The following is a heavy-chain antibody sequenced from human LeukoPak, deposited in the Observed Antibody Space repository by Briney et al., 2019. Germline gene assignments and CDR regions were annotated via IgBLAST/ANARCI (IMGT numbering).Heavy chain of an antibody. D-gene: IGHD2-2*01. CDR1: GYSFTSYW. J-gene: IGHJ5*02. CDR3: ARRTSSTSKKENWFDP. V-gene: IGHV5-51*01. Sequence: GESLKISCKGSGYSFTSYWIGWVRQMPGKGLEWMGIIYPGDSDTRYSPSFQGQVTISADKSISTAYLQWSSLKASDTAMYYCARRTSSTSKKENWFDPWGQGTLATVSS. CDR2: IYPGDSDT.